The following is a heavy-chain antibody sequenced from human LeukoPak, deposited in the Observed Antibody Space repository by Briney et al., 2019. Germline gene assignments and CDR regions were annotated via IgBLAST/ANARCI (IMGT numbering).Heavy chain of an antibody. CDR2: ISGSGGST. Sequence: GGSLRLSCAASGFTFSSCAMSWVRQAPGKGLEWVSAISGSGGSTYYADSVKGRFTISRDNSKNTLYLQMNSLRAEDTAVYYCAASIVVVPAAMLDYYYYYGMHVWGQGTSVTVSS. D-gene: IGHD2-2*01. J-gene: IGHJ6*02. CDR1: GFTFSSCA. CDR3: AASIVVVPAAMLDYYYYYGMHV. V-gene: IGHV3-23*01.